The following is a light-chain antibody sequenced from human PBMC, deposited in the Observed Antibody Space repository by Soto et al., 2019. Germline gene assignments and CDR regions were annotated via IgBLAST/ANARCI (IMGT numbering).Light chain of an antibody. Sequence: QSALTQPASVSGSPGQSITISCTGSSSDVGGYNYVSWYQQHPGKAPKLMIYEVSNRPSGVSGRFSGSKSGKTASLTISGLQAEDESDYYCSSYTTSSTYVLGTGTKLTVL. J-gene: IGLJ1*01. V-gene: IGLV2-14*03. CDR2: EVS. CDR3: SSYTTSSTYV. CDR1: SSDVGGYNY.